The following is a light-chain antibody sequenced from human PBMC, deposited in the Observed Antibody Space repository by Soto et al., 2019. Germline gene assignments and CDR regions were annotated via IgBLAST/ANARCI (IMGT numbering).Light chain of an antibody. V-gene: IGLV2-14*03. CDR1: SSDVGGYNY. CDR3: SSFTRSSTPYV. CDR2: DVS. Sequence: QSVLTQPASGSGSPGQSITISCTGTSSDVGGYNYVSWYQQYPGKAPKLMIYDVSNRPSGVSNRFSGSKSGNTASLTISGLQAEDEADYYCSSFTRSSTPYVFGTGTKVTVL. J-gene: IGLJ1*01.